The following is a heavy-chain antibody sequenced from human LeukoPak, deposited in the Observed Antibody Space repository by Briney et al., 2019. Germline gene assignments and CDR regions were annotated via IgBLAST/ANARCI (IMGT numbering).Heavy chain of an antibody. CDR3: ARVGTGYCSGGSCYDNWFDP. CDR1: GGTFSSYA. V-gene: IGHV1-69*13. CDR2: IIPIFGTA. D-gene: IGHD2-15*01. Sequence: SVKVSCKASGGTFSSYAISWVRQAPGQGLEWMGGIIPIFGTANYAQKFQGRVTITADESTSTAYMGLSSLRSEDTAVYYCARVGTGYCSGGSCYDNWFDPWGQGTLVTVSS. J-gene: IGHJ5*02.